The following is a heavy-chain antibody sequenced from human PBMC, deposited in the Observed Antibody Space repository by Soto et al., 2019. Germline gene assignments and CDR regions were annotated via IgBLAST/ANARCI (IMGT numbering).Heavy chain of an antibody. CDR2: IYYSGST. CDR1: GGSVSSGSYY. V-gene: IGHV4-61*01. D-gene: IGHD3-3*01. CDR3: ARDSVYYDFWSGYDY. J-gene: IGHJ4*02. Sequence: SETLSLTCTVSGGSVSSGSYYWSWIRQPPGKGLEWIGYIYYSGSTNYNPSLKSRVTISVDTSKNQFSLKLSSVTAADTAVYYCARDSVYYDFWSGYDYWGQGTLVTVSS.